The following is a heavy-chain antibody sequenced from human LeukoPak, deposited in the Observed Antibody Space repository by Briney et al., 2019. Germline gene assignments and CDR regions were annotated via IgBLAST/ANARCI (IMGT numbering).Heavy chain of an antibody. J-gene: IGHJ6*03. CDR2: INHSGST. CDR1: GGSISSSSYY. Sequence: SETLSLTCTVSGGSISSSSYYWSWIRQPPGKGLEWIGEINHSGSTNYNPSLKSRVTISVDTSKNQFSLKLSSVTAADTAVYYCARGLRSYYYYYMDVWGKGTTVTISS. CDR3: ARGLRSYYYYYMDV. D-gene: IGHD4-17*01. V-gene: IGHV4-39*07.